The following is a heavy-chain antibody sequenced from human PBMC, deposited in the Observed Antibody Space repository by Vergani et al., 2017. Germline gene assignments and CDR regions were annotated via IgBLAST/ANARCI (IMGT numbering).Heavy chain of an antibody. V-gene: IGHV3-15*07. CDR2: IKSTFDRGTT. J-gene: IGHJ5*02. Sequence: EVQLVESGGGIVKPGGSLRLSCVASGFSFRNAWMNWVRRTPGKGLEWVGRIKSTFDRGTTDYAAAGKGRFTISRDDSKNTLFLQMNGLKTEDTAVYYCAKLYCSSTSCYPHNWFDPWGQGTLVTVSS. CDR1: GFSFRNAW. CDR3: AKLYCSSTSCYPHNWFDP. D-gene: IGHD2-2*01.